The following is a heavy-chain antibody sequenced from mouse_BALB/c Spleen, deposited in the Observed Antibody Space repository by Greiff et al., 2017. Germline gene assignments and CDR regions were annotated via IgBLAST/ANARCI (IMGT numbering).Heavy chain of an antibody. CDR2: INPGSSTI. CDR3: ARLGYYGSPAMDY. V-gene: IGHV4-2*02. CDR1: GFDFSRYW. Sequence: EVKLLESGGGLVQPGGSLNLSCAASGFDFSRYWMSWARQAPGKGQEWIGEINPGSSTINYTPSLKDKFIISRDNAKNTLYLQMSKVRSEDTALYYCARLGYYGSPAMDYWGQGTSVTVSS. J-gene: IGHJ4*01. D-gene: IGHD1-1*01.